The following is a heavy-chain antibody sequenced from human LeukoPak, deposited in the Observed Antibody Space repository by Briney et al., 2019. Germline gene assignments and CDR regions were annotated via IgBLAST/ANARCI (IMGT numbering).Heavy chain of an antibody. CDR1: GFTFSSYS. V-gene: IGHV3-23*01. CDR3: AKGVGYCSGGSCQQFDY. D-gene: IGHD2-15*01. CDR2: ISGSGGST. Sequence: GGSLRLSCAASGFTFSSYSMNWVRQAPGKGLKWVSAISGSGGSTYYADSVKGRITISRDNSKNTLYLQMNSLRAEDTAVYYCAKGVGYCSGGSCQQFDYWGQGTLVTVSS. J-gene: IGHJ4*02.